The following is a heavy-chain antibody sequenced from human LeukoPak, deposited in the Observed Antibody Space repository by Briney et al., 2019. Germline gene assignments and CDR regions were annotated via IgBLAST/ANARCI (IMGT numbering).Heavy chain of an antibody. J-gene: IGHJ4*02. V-gene: IGHV3-7*03. CDR3: ARLVAAAGDY. D-gene: IGHD6-13*01. CDR1: GFTFSSYW. CDR2: IKKDGSDK. Sequence: GGSLRLSCAASGFTFSSYWMSWVRQAPGKGLEWVANIKKDGSDKYYVDSVKGRFTISRDNAKTSLYLQMNSLKASDTAMYYCARLVAAAGDYWGQGTLVTVSS.